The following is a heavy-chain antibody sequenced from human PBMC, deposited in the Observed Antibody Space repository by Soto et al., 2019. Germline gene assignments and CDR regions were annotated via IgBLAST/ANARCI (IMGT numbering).Heavy chain of an antibody. Sequence: GGSLRLSCAASGFTVSSNYMSWVRQAPGKGLEWVSYISPSSSTIYYADSVKGRFTISRDNAKNSLYLQMNSLRAEDTAVYYCAREHDYYYSRGYSCWGQGTLGSVSS. D-gene: IGHD3-22*01. V-gene: IGHV3-48*01. CDR2: ISPSSSTI. CDR3: AREHDYYYSRGYSC. J-gene: IGHJ4*02. CDR1: GFTVSSNY.